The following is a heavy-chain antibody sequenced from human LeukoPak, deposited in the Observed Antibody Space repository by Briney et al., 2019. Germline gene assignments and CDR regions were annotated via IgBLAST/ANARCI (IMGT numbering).Heavy chain of an antibody. V-gene: IGHV3-30*03. Sequence: GRSLTLSCAASGFTFETNGMHWVRQAPGKGLEWVAVISYDGSNKYYADSMKGRFTISRDNSKNTLYLQMNSLRAEDTAVYYCARGEWELDYWGQGTLVTVSS. CDR2: ISYDGSNK. CDR1: GFTFETNG. D-gene: IGHD1-26*01. CDR3: ARGEWELDY. J-gene: IGHJ4*02.